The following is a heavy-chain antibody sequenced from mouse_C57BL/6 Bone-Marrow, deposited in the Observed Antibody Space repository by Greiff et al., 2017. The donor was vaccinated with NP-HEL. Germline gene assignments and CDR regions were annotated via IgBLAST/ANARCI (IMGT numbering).Heavy chain of an antibody. V-gene: IGHV5-17*01. CDR3: AGITTVVTTYWYFDV. J-gene: IGHJ1*03. Sequence: DVMLVESGGGLVKPGGSLKLSCAASGFTFSDYGMHWVRQAPEKGLEWVAYISSGSSTIYYADTVKGRFTISRDNAKNTLFLQMTSLRSEDTAMYYCAGITTVVTTYWYFDVGGTGTTVTVSA. D-gene: IGHD1-1*01. CDR1: GFTFSDYG. CDR2: ISSGSSTI.